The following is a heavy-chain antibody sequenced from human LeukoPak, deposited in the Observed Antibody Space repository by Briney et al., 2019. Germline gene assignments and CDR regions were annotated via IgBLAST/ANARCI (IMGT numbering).Heavy chain of an antibody. CDR1: AYTFTSYS. J-gene: IGHJ4*02. Sequence: AAVKVSCTASAYTFTSYSMHLERHAPGPGLEWMGIINPSGGSTNYAQTVQGRGTMTRDASTSTVYMELSSLRSEDTAVYYCARDPTYYDFWSGTLDYWGQGTLVTVSS. CDR2: INPSGGST. V-gene: IGHV1-46*01. CDR3: ARDPTYYDFWSGTLDY. D-gene: IGHD3-3*01.